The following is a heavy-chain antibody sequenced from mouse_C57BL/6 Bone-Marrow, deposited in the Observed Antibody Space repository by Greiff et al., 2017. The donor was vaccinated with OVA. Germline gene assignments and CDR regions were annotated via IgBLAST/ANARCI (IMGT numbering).Heavy chain of an antibody. D-gene: IGHD2-3*01. J-gene: IGHJ3*01. CDR2: IYPRSGNT. CDR3: ERDGYYGRAWFAY. CDR1: GYTFTSYG. Sequence: VQLQQSGAELARPGASVKLSCKASGYTFTSYGISWVKQRTGQGLEWIGEIYPRSGNTYYNEKFKGKATLTADKSSSTAYMELRSLTSEDSAVYLCERDGYYGRAWFAYWGQGTVVTVSA. V-gene: IGHV1-81*01.